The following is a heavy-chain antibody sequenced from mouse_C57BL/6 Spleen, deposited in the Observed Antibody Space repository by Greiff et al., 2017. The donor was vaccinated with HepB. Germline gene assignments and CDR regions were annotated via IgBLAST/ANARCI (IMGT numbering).Heavy chain of an antibody. Sequence: VQLQQPGAELVKPGASVKLSCKASGYTFTSYWMQWVKQRPGQGLEWIGEIDPSDSYTNYNQKFKGKATLTVDTSSSTAYMQLSSLTSEDSAVYYCARLDSSGFFPFAYWGQGTLVTVSA. V-gene: IGHV1-50*01. D-gene: IGHD3-2*02. CDR1: GYTFTSYW. CDR3: ARLDSSGFFPFAY. J-gene: IGHJ3*01. CDR2: IDPSDSYT.